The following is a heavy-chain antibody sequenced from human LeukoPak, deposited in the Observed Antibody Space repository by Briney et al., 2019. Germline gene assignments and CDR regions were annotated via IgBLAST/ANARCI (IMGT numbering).Heavy chain of an antibody. CDR2: IYTSGST. D-gene: IGHD3-10*01. Sequence: PSETLSLTCSVSGGSFDSKYWSWIRQPPGKGLEWIGYIYTSGSTNFNPSLRSRVAMSIDTSKNQFSLKVYSVTAADTAVYYCARHGSGTSLALYPWGQGTLVTVSS. CDR1: GGSFDSKY. J-gene: IGHJ5*02. CDR3: ARHGSGTSLALYP. V-gene: IGHV4-4*09.